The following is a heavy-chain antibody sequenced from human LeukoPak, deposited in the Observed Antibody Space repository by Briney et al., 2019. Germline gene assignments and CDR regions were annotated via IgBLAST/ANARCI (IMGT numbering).Heavy chain of an antibody. J-gene: IGHJ3*02. D-gene: IGHD2-8*01. CDR3: ARDPPVGVRDAFDI. Sequence: TGGSLRLACVASGLTVSSNYMSWVRQAPGKGLEWVSVIYRGGSTKYADSVKGRLTISRDDSKNTVFLQMNSLRAEDTAVYYCARDPPVGVRDAFDIWGQGTMVTVSP. CDR2: IYRGGST. V-gene: IGHV3-66*01. CDR1: GLTVSSNY.